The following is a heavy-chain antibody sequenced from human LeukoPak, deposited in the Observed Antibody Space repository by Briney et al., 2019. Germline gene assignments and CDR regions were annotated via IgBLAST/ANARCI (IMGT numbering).Heavy chain of an antibody. D-gene: IGHD2-15*01. V-gene: IGHV1-2*02. Sequence: ASVKVSCKASGYTFTGYYMHWVRQAPGQGLEWMGWINPNSGGTNYAQKFQGRVTMTGDTSISTAYMELSRLRSDDTAVYYCAREPRGVAATSDAFDIWGQGTMVTVSS. J-gene: IGHJ3*02. CDR3: AREPRGVAATSDAFDI. CDR1: GYTFTGYY. CDR2: INPNSGGT.